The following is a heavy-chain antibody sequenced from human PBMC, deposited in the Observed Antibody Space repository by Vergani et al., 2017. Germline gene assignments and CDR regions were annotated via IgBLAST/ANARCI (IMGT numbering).Heavy chain of an antibody. Sequence: QVQLQQWGAGLLKPSETLSLTCAVYGGSFSGYYWSWIRQPPGTGLEWIGYIYYSGSTNYNPSLKSRVTISVDTSKNQFSLKLSSVTAADTAVYYCARDGASAFDYWGQGTLVTVSS. CDR1: GGSFSGYY. D-gene: IGHD4/OR15-4a*01. J-gene: IGHJ4*02. V-gene: IGHV4-34*11. CDR2: IYYSGST. CDR3: ARDGASAFDY.